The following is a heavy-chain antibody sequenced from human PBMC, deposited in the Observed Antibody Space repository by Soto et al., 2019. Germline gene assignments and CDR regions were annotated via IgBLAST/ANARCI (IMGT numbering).Heavy chain of an antibody. V-gene: IGHV3-30*18. CDR1: GFTFSIYA. CDR2: ISYDGNKK. J-gene: IGHJ4*02. Sequence: QVQLVESGGGVVQPGRSLTLSCAASGFTFSIYAMHWVRQAPGKGLEWVAVISYDGNKKYYADSVKGRFTISRDDSKNTLYLQMNILRTEDTAVYYCAKTTTTSWYYFDDWGQGTLVTVSS. D-gene: IGHD4-17*01. CDR3: AKTTTTSWYYFDD.